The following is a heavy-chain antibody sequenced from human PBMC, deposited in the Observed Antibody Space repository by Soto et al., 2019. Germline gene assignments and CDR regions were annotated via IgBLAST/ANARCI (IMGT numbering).Heavy chain of an antibody. CDR1: GVSISSGGYY. J-gene: IGHJ4*02. CDR3: ARSIQSYFLDY. CDR2: IYYSGST. V-gene: IGHV4-31*11. Sequence: SETLSLTCAVSGVSISSGGYYWSWIRQHPGKGLEWIGYIYYSGSTYYNPSLKSRVTISVDTSKNQFSLKLSSVTAADTAVYYCARSIQSYFLDYWGQGTLVTVSS. D-gene: IGHD1-26*01.